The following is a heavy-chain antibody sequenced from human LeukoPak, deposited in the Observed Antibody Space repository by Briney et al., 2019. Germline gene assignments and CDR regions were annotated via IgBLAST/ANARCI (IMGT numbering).Heavy chain of an antibody. CDR1: GGSISSYY. CDR2: IYTSGST. CDR3: AREGRGIPFDY. V-gene: IGHV4-4*07. D-gene: IGHD1-26*01. J-gene: IGHJ4*02. Sequence: SETLSLACIVSGGSISSYYLSWIRQPAGKGLEWIGRIYTSGSTNYNPSLKSRVTMSVDTSKNQFSLKLSSVTAADTAVYYCAREGRGIPFDYWGQGTLVTVSS.